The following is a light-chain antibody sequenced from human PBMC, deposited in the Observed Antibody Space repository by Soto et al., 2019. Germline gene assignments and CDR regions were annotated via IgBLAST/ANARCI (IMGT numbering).Light chain of an antibody. CDR1: SSDVGGYNY. CDR3: RSYTSSSTWV. Sequence: QSALTQPAAVSGSPGQSITISCTGTSSDVGGYNYVSWYQQHPGKAPKLMIYEVSNRPSGVSDRFSGSRSGNTASLTIYGLQAEDESDYSCRSYTSSSTWVFGGGTKLTVL. V-gene: IGLV2-14*01. J-gene: IGLJ3*02. CDR2: EVS.